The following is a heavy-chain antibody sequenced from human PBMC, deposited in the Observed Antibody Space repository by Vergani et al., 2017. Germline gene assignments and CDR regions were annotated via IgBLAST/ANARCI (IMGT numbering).Heavy chain of an antibody. CDR3: ARGGYYDSSGYYSDAFDI. J-gene: IGHJ3*02. CDR1: GGSICSGDHC. V-gene: IGHV4-31*11. Sequence: QVQLQESGPGVVKPSQTLSLTRAVSGGSICSGDHCWTWIRQRPGKGLEWIGYIFFSGTTSDNPSPRSRRTIPVDTSQNQFSLKLSPVTAADTAVYYCARGGYYDSSGYYSDAFDIWGQGTMVTVAS. CDR2: IFFSGTT. D-gene: IGHD3-22*01.